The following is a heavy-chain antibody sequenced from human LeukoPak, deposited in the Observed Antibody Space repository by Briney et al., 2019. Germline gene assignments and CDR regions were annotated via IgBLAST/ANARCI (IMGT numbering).Heavy chain of an antibody. CDR2: MNPNSGNT. CDR3: ARGAARSFDY. D-gene: IGHD6-6*01. J-gene: IGHJ4*02. Sequence: ASVKVSYKATGYTFTSYDINWVRQATGRGLEWMGWMNPNSGNTGYAQKFHGRVTFTRITSINTAYMELSSLRSHDTAVYYCARGAARSFDYWGQGTLVTVSS. CDR1: GYTFTSYD. V-gene: IGHV1-8*03.